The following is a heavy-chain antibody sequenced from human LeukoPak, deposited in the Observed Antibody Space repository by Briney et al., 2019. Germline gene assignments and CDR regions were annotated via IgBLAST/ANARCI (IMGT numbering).Heavy chain of an antibody. CDR1: GGTFSSYA. J-gene: IGHJ4*02. V-gene: IGHV1-69*01. Sequence: SVKVSCKASGGTFSSYAISWVRQAPGQGLEWMGGIIPIFGTANFAQKFQGRVTITADESTSTAYMELSSLRSEDTAVYYCAKEVRESAWFYFDYWGQGTLATVSS. CDR3: AKEVRESAWFYFDY. D-gene: IGHD3-10*01. CDR2: IIPIFGTA.